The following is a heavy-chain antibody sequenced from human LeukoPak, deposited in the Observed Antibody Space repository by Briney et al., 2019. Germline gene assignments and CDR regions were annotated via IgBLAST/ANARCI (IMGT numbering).Heavy chain of an antibody. Sequence: GESLRISCKGSGYSFTSYWISWVRQMPGKRLGWMGRIDPSDSYTNYSPSFQGHVTISADKSISTAYLQWSSLKASDTAMYYCATTYGSGSYLFDYWGQGTLVTVSS. CDR1: GYSFTSYW. D-gene: IGHD3-10*01. CDR2: IDPSDSYT. V-gene: IGHV5-10-1*01. J-gene: IGHJ4*02. CDR3: ATTYGSGSYLFDY.